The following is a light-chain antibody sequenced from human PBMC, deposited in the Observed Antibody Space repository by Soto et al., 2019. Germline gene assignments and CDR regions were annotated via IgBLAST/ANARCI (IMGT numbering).Light chain of an antibody. V-gene: IGLV2-11*01. CDR2: DVT. J-gene: IGLJ2*01. CDR3: CSFAGRSTTGL. CDR1: SSDVGSYDY. Sequence: QSALTQPRSVSGSPGQSVTISCTGTSSDVGSYDYVSWYQQHPGKAPKLMIYDVTKRPSGVPDRFSGSKSGNAASLTISGLQTDDEADYYCCSFAGRSTTGLFGGGTKVTVL.